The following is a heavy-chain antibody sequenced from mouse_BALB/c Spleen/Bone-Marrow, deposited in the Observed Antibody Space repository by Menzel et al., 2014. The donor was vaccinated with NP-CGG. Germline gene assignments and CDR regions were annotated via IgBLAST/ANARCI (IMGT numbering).Heavy chain of an antibody. J-gene: IGHJ2*01. CDR3: ARDKGRVFFDY. Sequence: EVNVVESGGGLVQPGGSLRLSCAPSGFTFXDYYMNWVRQPPGKALEWLGFIRNKANGYTTEYSASVKSRFTISRDNSQNILYLQMNTLRAGDSATYYCARDKGRVFFDYWGQGTTLTVSP. CDR2: IRNKANGYTT. V-gene: IGHV7-3*02. CDR1: GFTFXDYY.